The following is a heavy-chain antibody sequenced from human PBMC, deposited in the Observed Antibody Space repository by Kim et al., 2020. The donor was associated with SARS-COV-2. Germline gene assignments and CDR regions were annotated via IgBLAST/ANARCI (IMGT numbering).Heavy chain of an antibody. CDR1: GGTFSSYA. D-gene: IGHD2-21*02. Sequence: SVKVSCKASGGTFSSYAISWVRQAPGQGLEWMGGIIPIFGTANYAQKFQGRVTITADESTSTAYMELSSLRSEDTAVYYCASGWRCGGDCYSYYYGMDVWGQGTTVTVSS. CDR2: IIPIFGTA. V-gene: IGHV1-69*13. CDR3: ASGWRCGGDCYSYYYGMDV. J-gene: IGHJ6*02.